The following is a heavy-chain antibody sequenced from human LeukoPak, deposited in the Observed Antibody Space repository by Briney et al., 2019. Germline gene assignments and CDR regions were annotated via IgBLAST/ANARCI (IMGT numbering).Heavy chain of an antibody. Sequence: ASVKVSCKASGYTFTSYYMHWVRQAPGQGLEWMGIINPSGGSTSYAQKFQGRVTMTRDTSTSTVYMELSSLRSEDTAVYYCARVSPVLELRGGYFDYWRQGTLVTVSS. CDR3: ARVSPVLELRGGYFDY. J-gene: IGHJ4*02. CDR1: GYTFTSYY. CDR2: INPSGGST. V-gene: IGHV1-46*03. D-gene: IGHD1-7*01.